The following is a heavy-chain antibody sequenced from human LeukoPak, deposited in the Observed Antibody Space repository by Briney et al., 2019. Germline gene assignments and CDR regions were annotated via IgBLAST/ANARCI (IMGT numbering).Heavy chain of an antibody. V-gene: IGHV1-2*04. Sequence: VASVKVSCKASGYTFTGYYMHWVRQAPGQGLEWMGWINPNSGGTNYAQKFQGWVTMTRDTSISTAYMELSRLRSDDTAVYYCAREIWSGMATISAFDIWGQGTMVTVSS. D-gene: IGHD5-24*01. CDR2: INPNSGGT. CDR3: AREIWSGMATISAFDI. J-gene: IGHJ3*02. CDR1: GYTFTGYY.